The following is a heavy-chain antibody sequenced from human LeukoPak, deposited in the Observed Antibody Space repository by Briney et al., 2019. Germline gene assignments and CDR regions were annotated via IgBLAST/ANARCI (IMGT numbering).Heavy chain of an antibody. CDR1: GGSFNGYS. J-gene: IGHJ6*02. CDR3: ARGRRNYSGSEAYGMDV. CDR2: INHSGSA. V-gene: IGHV4-34*01. Sequence: PSETLSLTCGVYGGSFNGYSWSWIRQPPGKGLEWIAEINHSGSANYNPSLKSRFTISVATSRNQFSLQLSSVTAADTAVYYCARGRRNYSGSEAYGMDVWGQGTTVTVSS. D-gene: IGHD3-10*01.